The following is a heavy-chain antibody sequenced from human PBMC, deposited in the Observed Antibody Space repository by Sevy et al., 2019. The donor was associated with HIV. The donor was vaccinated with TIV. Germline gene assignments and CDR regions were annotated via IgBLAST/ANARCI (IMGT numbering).Heavy chain of an antibody. CDR3: VRDDRDGYFEH. CDR2: INPDSGDP. Sequence: ASVKVSCKASGYTFTGYYMHWMRQAPGQGLEWMGWINPDSGDPTYAPKFQGRVTLTRDMSINTAYMDLRRLKSDDTAVYYCVRDDRDGYFEHWGQGTLVTVSS. J-gene: IGHJ4*02. V-gene: IGHV1-2*02. CDR1: GYTFTGYY.